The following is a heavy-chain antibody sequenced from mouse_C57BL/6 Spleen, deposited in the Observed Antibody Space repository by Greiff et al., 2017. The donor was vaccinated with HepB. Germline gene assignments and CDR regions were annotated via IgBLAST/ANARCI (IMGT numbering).Heavy chain of an antibody. D-gene: IGHD2-3*01. CDR3: ARHEEVDGYYLNWYFDV. V-gene: IGHV1-62-2*01. CDR1: GYTFTEYT. J-gene: IGHJ1*03. CDR2: FYPGSGSI. Sequence: QVQLQQSGAELVKPGASVKLSCKASGYTFTEYTIHWVKQRSGQGLEWIGWFYPGSGSIKYNEKFKDKATLTADKSSSTVYMELSRLTSEDSAVYFCARHEEVDGYYLNWYFDVWGTGTTVTVSS.